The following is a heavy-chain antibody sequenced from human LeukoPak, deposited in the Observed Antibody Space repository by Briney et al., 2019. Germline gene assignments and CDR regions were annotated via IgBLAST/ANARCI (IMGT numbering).Heavy chain of an antibody. J-gene: IGHJ4*02. Sequence: SETLSLTCTVSGGSISSYYWSWIRQPPGKGLEWIGYIYYSGSTNYNPSLKSRATISVDTSKNQFSLKLSSVTAADTAVYYCARRVVVAATQRRYYFDYWGQGTLVTVSS. CDR1: GGSISSYY. V-gene: IGHV4-59*08. CDR3: ARRVVVAATQRRYYFDY. CDR2: IYYSGST. D-gene: IGHD2-15*01.